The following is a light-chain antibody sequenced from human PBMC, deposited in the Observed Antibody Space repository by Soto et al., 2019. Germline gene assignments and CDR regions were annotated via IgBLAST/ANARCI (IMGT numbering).Light chain of an antibody. Sequence: QSALTQPPSASGTPGQRVTLSCSGSSSNIRSNTVNWYQQLPGTAPKLLIYNNNQRPSGVPDRFSGSKSGTSASLAISGLQSEDEADYYCAAWDDSLSGVVFGGGTQLTVL. V-gene: IGLV1-44*01. CDR3: AAWDDSLSGVV. CDR2: NNN. CDR1: SSNIRSNT. J-gene: IGLJ2*01.